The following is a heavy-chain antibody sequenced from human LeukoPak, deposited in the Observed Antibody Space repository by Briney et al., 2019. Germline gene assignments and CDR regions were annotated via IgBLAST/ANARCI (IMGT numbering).Heavy chain of an antibody. CDR1: RYTFTSYD. CDR3: ARDYYYDSAFDY. J-gene: IGHJ4*02. D-gene: IGHD3-22*01. Sequence: ASVKVSCKASRYTFTSYDINWVRQATGQGLEWMGWMNPNSGNTGYAQKFQGRVTMTRNTSISTAYMELSSLRSEDTAVYYCARDYYYDSAFDYWGQGTLVTVSS. CDR2: MNPNSGNT. V-gene: IGHV1-8*01.